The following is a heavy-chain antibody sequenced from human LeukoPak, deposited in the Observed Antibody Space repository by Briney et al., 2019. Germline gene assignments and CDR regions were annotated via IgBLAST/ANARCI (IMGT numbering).Heavy chain of an antibody. J-gene: IGHJ4*02. CDR3: TRHAFGYDSSRVTDY. V-gene: IGHV3-73*01. Sequence: GGSLRLSCAASGFTFSGSAMHLVRQASGKGLEWVGRIRSKANSYATAYAASVKGRFTISRDDSKNTAYLQMNSLKTEDTAVYYCTRHAFGYDSSRVTDYWGQGTLVTVSS. CDR2: IRSKANSYAT. D-gene: IGHD5-12*01. CDR1: GFTFSGSA.